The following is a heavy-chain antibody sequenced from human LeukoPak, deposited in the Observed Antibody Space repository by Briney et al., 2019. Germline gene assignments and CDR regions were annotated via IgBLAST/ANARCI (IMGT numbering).Heavy chain of an antibody. D-gene: IGHD3-10*01. Sequence: PGGSLRLSCAGSGFTFSRYAMSWIRQVPGKGLEWVSAISGSGGDIFYTDSVKGRFTISRDNSKNTPYLQMNSLRAGDTAVYYCAKDRFGSGSPNWFGPWGQGTLVTVSS. J-gene: IGHJ5*02. V-gene: IGHV3-23*01. CDR3: AKDRFGSGSPNWFGP. CDR1: GFTFSRYA. CDR2: ISGSGGDI.